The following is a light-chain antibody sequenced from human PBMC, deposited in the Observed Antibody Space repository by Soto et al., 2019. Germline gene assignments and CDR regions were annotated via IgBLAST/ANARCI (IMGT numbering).Light chain of an antibody. CDR2: EVS. V-gene: IGLV2-14*01. Sequence: QSALTQPASVSGSPGQSITISCTGTSSDVGGYNYVSWYQQHPGKAPKLMIYEVSNRPSGVSNRFSGSKSGNTASLTISGLQAEDDADYYCTSYTSGSTLYVFGTGTKLTVL. CDR3: TSYTSGSTLYV. J-gene: IGLJ1*01. CDR1: SSDVGGYNY.